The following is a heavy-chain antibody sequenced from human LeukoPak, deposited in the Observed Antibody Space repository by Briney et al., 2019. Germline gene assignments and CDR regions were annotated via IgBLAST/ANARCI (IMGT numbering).Heavy chain of an antibody. Sequence: GGSLRLSCAASGFTFDTTDMTWVPQAPGKGPEWLSCISGTGDRTYYADSVRGRFTISRDNSKNMLYLQMTSLRVEDTATYYCVKNSGIWSFWGRGTLAAVSS. CDR1: GFTFDTTD. V-gene: IGHV3-23*01. D-gene: IGHD1-26*01. J-gene: IGHJ4*02. CDR3: VKNSGIWSF. CDR2: ISGTGDRT.